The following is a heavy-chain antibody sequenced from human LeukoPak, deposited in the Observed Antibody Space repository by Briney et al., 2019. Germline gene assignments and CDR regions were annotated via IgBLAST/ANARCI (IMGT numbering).Heavy chain of an antibody. CDR2: IYHSGST. CDR3: ARIVGRFLEWFHFDY. Sequence: PSETLSLTCTVSGYSISSGYYWGWIRQPPGRGLEWIASIYHSGSTYYNPSLKSRFTISVDTSNNQFSLKLSSVTAADTAVYYCARIVGRFLEWFHFDYWGQGTLVTVSS. CDR1: GYSISSGYY. J-gene: IGHJ4*02. D-gene: IGHD3-3*01. V-gene: IGHV4-38-2*02.